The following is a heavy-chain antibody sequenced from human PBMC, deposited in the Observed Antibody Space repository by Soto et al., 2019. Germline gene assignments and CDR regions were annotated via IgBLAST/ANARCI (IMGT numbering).Heavy chain of an antibody. CDR1: GFTFSTYA. CDR3: AKSQLRTTVTDLDY. CDR2: ISGSGGGT. Sequence: EVQLLESGGGFVQPGGSLRLSCAASGFTFSTYAMSWVRQAPGKGLEWVSGISGSGGGTFYADSVKGRFTMSRDKSKNTLYLQMNSLRADDTAVYYCAKSQLRTTVTDLDYWGQGTLVTVSS. J-gene: IGHJ4*02. V-gene: IGHV3-23*01. D-gene: IGHD4-17*01.